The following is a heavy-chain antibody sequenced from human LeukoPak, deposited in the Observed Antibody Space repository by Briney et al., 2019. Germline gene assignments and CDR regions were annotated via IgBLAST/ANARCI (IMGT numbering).Heavy chain of an antibody. J-gene: IGHJ6*02. Sequence: PSETLSLTCTVSGGSISSYYWSWIRQPPGKGLERIGYIYYSGSTNYNPSLKSRVTISVDTSKNQFSLKLSSVTAADTAVYYCARARITMVRGVIIAYYGMDVWGQGTTVTVSS. D-gene: IGHD3-10*01. CDR2: IYYSGST. V-gene: IGHV4-59*08. CDR3: ARARITMVRGVIIAYYGMDV. CDR1: GGSISSYY.